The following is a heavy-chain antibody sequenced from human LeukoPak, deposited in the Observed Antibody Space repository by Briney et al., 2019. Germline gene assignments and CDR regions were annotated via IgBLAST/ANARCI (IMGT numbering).Heavy chain of an antibody. CDR2: INHSGGT. J-gene: IGHJ4*02. Sequence: PSETLSLTCAVYGGSFSDYYWSWLRQPPGKGLEWIGEINHSGGTNYNPSLKSRVTISVDTSKNQFSLKLSSVTAADTAVYYCARLAVDDDFDYWGQGTLVTVSS. V-gene: IGHV4-34*01. CDR1: GGSFSDYY. CDR3: ARLAVDDDFDY. D-gene: IGHD4-23*01.